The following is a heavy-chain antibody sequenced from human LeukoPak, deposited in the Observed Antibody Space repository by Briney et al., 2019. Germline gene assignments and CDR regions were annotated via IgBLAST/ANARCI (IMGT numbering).Heavy chain of an antibody. Sequence: ASVKVSCKASGYTFTSYAMHWVRQAPGQRLEWMGWINAGNGNTKYSQKFQRRVTITRNTSASTAYMELSSLRSEDTAVYYCARDLLLAAADPYVHSYYFDYWGQGTLVTVSS. D-gene: IGHD6-13*01. J-gene: IGHJ4*02. V-gene: IGHV1-3*01. CDR3: ARDLLLAAADPYVHSYYFDY. CDR2: INAGNGNT. CDR1: GYTFTSYA.